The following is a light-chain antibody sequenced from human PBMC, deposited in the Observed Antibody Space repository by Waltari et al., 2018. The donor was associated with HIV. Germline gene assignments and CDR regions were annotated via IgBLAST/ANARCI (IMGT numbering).Light chain of an antibody. Sequence: QSALTQSPSASGSPGQAVTISCCGTSSDVGTYDLVSWYQQHPGKAPKLIIYDVYKRPSGVPHRFSGSKSGNTASLTVSGLQAEDEANYYCSSYAGSKNRVVFGGGTFLTVL. CDR2: DVY. CDR3: SSYAGSKNRVV. V-gene: IGLV2-8*01. CDR1: SSDVGTYDL. J-gene: IGLJ2*01.